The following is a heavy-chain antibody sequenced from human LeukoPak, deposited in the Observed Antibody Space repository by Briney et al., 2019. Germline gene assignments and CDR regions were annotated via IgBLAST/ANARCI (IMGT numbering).Heavy chain of an antibody. CDR2: IKEDGSQK. D-gene: IGHD2-15*01. J-gene: IGHJ4*02. Sequence: GGSLRLSCAASGFTFSTYWMTWVRQAPGKGLEWVANIKEDGSQKYYVDSVKGRFTISRDNAKNSLYLQLDSLRAEDTAVYYCARDTGCAGGTCFSFYDYWGQGTLVTVSS. V-gene: IGHV3-7*01. CDR3: ARDTGCAGGTCFSFYDY. CDR1: GFTFSTYW.